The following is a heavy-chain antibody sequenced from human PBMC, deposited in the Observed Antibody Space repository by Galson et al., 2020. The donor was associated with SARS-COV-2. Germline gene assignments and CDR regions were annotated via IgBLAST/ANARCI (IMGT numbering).Heavy chain of an antibody. CDR1: GFSFSNAW. CDR2: IKSKAYGGAK. Sequence: GGSLRLSCAASGFSFSNAWMNWVRQAPGRGLEWVGRIKSKAYGGAKDYAAPVKGRFTISRDDSKSTVYLEMNSLKTEDTALYYCTTDLVSMISRTGGGFDYRYGVDVWGQGTLVTVAS. CDR3: TTDLVSMISRTGGGFDYRYGVDV. V-gene: IGHV3-15*07. D-gene: IGHD3-22*01. J-gene: IGHJ6*02.